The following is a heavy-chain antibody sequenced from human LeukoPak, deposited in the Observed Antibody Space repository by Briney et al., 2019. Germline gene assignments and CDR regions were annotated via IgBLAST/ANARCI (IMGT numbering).Heavy chain of an antibody. Sequence: GGSLRLSCAASGFTFSNYWMTWIRQAPGKGLEWISYMSSSGGTIFYADSVKGRFTVSRDNAKNSLYLQMNSLRAEDTAVYYCARDKDYGSGSDYNEYVFDFWGQGTMVTVSS. D-gene: IGHD3-10*01. CDR2: MSSSGGTI. CDR3: ARDKDYGSGSDYNEYVFDF. V-gene: IGHV3-11*01. CDR1: GFTFSNYW. J-gene: IGHJ3*01.